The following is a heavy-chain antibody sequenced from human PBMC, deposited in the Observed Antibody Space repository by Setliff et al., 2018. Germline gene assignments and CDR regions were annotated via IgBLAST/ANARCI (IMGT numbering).Heavy chain of an antibody. V-gene: IGHV4-39*07. Sequence: SETLSLTCTVSGGSISTSSYYWGWIRQPPGKGLECIGSIYYSGSTYYNPSLKSRVTISVDTSKNQFSLKLSSVTAADTAVYYCASRATYYNFWSGYYLYWGQGTLVTVSS. CDR1: GGSISTSSYY. CDR2: IYYSGST. CDR3: ASRATYYNFWSGYYLY. J-gene: IGHJ4*02. D-gene: IGHD3-3*01.